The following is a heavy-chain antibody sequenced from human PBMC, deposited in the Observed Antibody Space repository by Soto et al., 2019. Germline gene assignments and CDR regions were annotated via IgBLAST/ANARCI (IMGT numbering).Heavy chain of an antibody. CDR3: ARDTYFYDSSGYQTLYFQH. CDR1: GYTFTGYY. Sequence: ASVKVSCKASGYTFTGYYMHWVRQAPGQGLEWMGWINPNSGGTNYAQKFQGWVTMTRDTSISTAYMELSRLRSDDTAVYYCARDTYFYDSSGYQTLYFQHRGQGTLVTGSS. V-gene: IGHV1-2*04. J-gene: IGHJ1*01. D-gene: IGHD3-22*01. CDR2: INPNSGGT.